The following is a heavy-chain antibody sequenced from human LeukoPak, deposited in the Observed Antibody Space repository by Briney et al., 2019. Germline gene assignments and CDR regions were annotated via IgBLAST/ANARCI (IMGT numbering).Heavy chain of an antibody. CDR3: ARERYSYGRMAFDI. V-gene: IGHV4-34*01. D-gene: IGHD5-18*01. J-gene: IGHJ3*02. Sequence: SETLSLTCAVYGGSFSGYYWSWIRQSPGKGLEWIGEINHGGSTNYNPSLKSRVTISVDTSKNQFSLKLSSVTAADTAVYYCARERYSYGRMAFDIWGQGTMVTASS. CDR1: GGSFSGYY. CDR2: INHGGST.